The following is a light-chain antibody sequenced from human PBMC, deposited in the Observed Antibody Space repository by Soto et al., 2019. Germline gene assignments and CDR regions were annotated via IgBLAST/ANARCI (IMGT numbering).Light chain of an antibody. CDR1: QSISSY. CDR2: AAS. CDR3: QQSYSTPLT. Sequence: DIQMTQSPSSLSPSVGDRVTITCRASQSISSYLNWYQQKPGKAPKLLIYAASSLQGGVPSRFSGSGSGTDFTLTISSLQPEDFATYYCQQSYSTPLTFGGGTKVEIK. V-gene: IGKV1-39*01. J-gene: IGKJ4*01.